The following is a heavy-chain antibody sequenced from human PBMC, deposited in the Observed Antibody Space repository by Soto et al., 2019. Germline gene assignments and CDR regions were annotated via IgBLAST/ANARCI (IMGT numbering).Heavy chain of an antibody. V-gene: IGHV1-69*02. D-gene: IGHD4-17*01. CDR3: AKPGDYNYHDAFDI. Sequence: QVQLVQSGAEVKKPGSSVRVSCKASGGVFSSYTINWLRQAPGQGLEWMGRIIPVLDKPNYAKKFQGRVTISADKSTSTAYMERSSLTSEDTAVYFCAKPGDYNYHDAFDIWGQGTRVTVSS. J-gene: IGHJ3*02. CDR1: GGVFSSYT. CDR2: IIPVLDKP.